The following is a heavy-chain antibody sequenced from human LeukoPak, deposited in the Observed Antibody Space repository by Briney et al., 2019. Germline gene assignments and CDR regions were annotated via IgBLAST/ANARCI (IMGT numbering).Heavy chain of an antibody. CDR1: GYCFISFY. Sequence: ASVKVSCKASGYCFISFYIHWVRQAPGQGLEWMGVINPSGGSTAYAQQFQGRVTMTRDTSTSTVYMELSSLRSEDTAVYHCARHSLIGTTPFDYWGQGTLVTVSS. CDR2: INPSGGST. J-gene: IGHJ4*02. V-gene: IGHV1-46*01. D-gene: IGHD1-20*01. CDR3: ARHSLIGTTPFDY.